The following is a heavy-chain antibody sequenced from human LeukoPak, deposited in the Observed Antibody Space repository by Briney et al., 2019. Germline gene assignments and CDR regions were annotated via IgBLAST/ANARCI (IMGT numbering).Heavy chain of an antibody. J-gene: IGHJ4*02. CDR1: GYTFTGYY. D-gene: IGHD3-10*01. CDR2: INPNSGGT. Sequence: GASVKVSCKASGYTFTGYYMHWVRQAPGQGLEWMGWINPNSGGTNYAQKFQGRVTMTRDTSISTAYMGLSRLRSDETAVYYCAAHYGSGSYPGINWGQGTLVTVSS. CDR3: AAHYGSGSYPGIN. V-gene: IGHV1-2*02.